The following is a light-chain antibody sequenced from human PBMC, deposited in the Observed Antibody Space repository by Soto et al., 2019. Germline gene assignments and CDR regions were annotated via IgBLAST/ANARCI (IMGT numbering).Light chain of an antibody. V-gene: IGLV2-23*02. Sequence: QSVLTQPASVSGAPGQSITISCTRTNSDVGSYNFVSWYQQHPGKAPKVMIFEVSKRPSGVSDRFSGSKSGNTASLTISGLQAEDEADYYCCSDAGSSTYVFGTGTXVTVL. CDR3: CSDAGSSTYV. CDR1: NSDVGSYNF. J-gene: IGLJ1*01. CDR2: EVS.